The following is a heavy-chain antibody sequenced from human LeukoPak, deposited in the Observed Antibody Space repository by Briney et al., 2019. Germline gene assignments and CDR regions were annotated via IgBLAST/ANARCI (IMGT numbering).Heavy chain of an antibody. CDR2: IYYSGST. Sequence: PSETLSLTCTVSGGSISSGGYYWSWIRQHPGKGLEWIGYIYYSGSTYYNPSLKSRVTISVDTSKNQFSLKLSSVTAADTAVYYCASSGIAAAAPFDYWGQGTLVTVSS. CDR3: ASSGIAAAAPFDY. V-gene: IGHV4-31*03. J-gene: IGHJ4*02. D-gene: IGHD6-13*01. CDR1: GGSISSGGYY.